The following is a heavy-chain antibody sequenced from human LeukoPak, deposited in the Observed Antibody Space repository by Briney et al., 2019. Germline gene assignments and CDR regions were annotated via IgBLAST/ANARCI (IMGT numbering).Heavy chain of an antibody. V-gene: IGHV3-66*01. J-gene: IGHJ4*02. Sequence: GGSLRLSCAASGFTFSSYAMSWVRQAPGKGLEWVSVIYSAGNTYYADSVKGRFSISRDSSKNTLFLQMNSLRPEDTAVYYCARGPSSGWYGEYWGQGTLVTVSS. D-gene: IGHD6-19*01. CDR1: GFTFSSYA. CDR2: IYSAGNT. CDR3: ARGPSSGWYGEY.